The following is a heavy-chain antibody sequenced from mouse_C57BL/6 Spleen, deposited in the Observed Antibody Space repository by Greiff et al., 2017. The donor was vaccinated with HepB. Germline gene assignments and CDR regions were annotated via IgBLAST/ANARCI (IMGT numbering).Heavy chain of an antibody. Sequence: EVQLVESGGGLVKPGGSLKLSCAASGFTFSSYAMSWVRQTPEKRLEWVATISDGGSYTYYPDNVKGRFTISRDNAKNNLYLQRSHLKSEDTAMYYCARDEDYYGSSSYAMDYWGQGTSVTVAS. V-gene: IGHV5-4*01. D-gene: IGHD1-1*01. J-gene: IGHJ4*01. CDR1: GFTFSSYA. CDR3: ARDEDYYGSSSYAMDY. CDR2: ISDGGSYT.